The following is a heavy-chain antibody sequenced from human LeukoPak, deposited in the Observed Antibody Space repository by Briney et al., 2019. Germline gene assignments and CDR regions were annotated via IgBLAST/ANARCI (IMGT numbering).Heavy chain of an antibody. CDR3: ERAVVVAATFDY. J-gene: IGHJ4*02. D-gene: IGHD2-15*01. V-gene: IGHV4-34*01. Sequence: SETLSLTCAVYGGSFSGYYWSWIRQPPGRGLEWIGEINHSGSTNYNPSLKSRVTISVDTSKNQFSLKLSSVTAADTAVYYCERAVVVAATFDYWGQGTLVTVSS. CDR1: GGSFSGYY. CDR2: INHSGST.